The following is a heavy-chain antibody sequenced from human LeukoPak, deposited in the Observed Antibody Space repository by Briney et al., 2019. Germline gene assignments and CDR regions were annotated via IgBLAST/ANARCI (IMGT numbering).Heavy chain of an antibody. CDR2: IYYSGST. CDR3: ARDVAAAGSDY. V-gene: IGHV4-31*03. D-gene: IGHD6-13*01. J-gene: IGHJ4*02. Sequence: SETLSLTCTVSGGSISSGGYYWSWIRQHPGKGLEWIGYIYYSGSTYYNPSLKSRVTISVDTSKNQFSLKLSSVTAADTAVYYCARDVAAAGSDYWGQGTLVTVSS. CDR1: GGSISSGGYY.